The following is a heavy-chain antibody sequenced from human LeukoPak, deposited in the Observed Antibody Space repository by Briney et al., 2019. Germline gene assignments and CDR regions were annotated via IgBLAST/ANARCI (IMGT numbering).Heavy chain of an antibody. V-gene: IGHV3-33*08. CDR1: GFTFSSYW. CDR2: IWYDGSNK. J-gene: IGHJ4*02. CDR3: ARDRKEYTLDY. Sequence: PGGSLRLSCAASGFTFSSYWMNWARQAPGKGLEWVAVIWYDGSNKYYADSVKGRFTISRDNSKNTLYLQMNSLRAEDTAVYYCARDRKEYTLDYWGQGTLVTVSS. D-gene: IGHD1-14*01.